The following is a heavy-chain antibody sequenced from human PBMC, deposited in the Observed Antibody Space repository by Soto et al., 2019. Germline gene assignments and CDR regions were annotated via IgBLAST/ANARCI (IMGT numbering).Heavy chain of an antibody. CDR1: GGSISSGGYY. Sequence: SETLSLTCTVSGGSISSGGYYWSWIRQHPGKGLEWIGYIYYSGSTYYNPSLKSRVTISVDTSKNQFSLKLSSVTAADTAVYYCASSYYDILTGPYYYFDYWGQGTLVTVSS. V-gene: IGHV4-31*03. J-gene: IGHJ4*02. CDR2: IYYSGST. CDR3: ASSYYDILTGPYYYFDY. D-gene: IGHD3-9*01.